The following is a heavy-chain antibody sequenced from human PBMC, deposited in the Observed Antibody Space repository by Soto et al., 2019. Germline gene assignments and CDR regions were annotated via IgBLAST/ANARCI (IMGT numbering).Heavy chain of an antibody. V-gene: IGHV4-30-4*01. Sequence: QVQLQESGPGLGKPSQTLSLTCTVSGGSISSGDYYWSWIRQPPGKGLEWIGYIYYSGSTYYNPALKSRVTISVDTSKNQFSLKLSSVTAADTAVYYCARDGDYYDSSGYYWRYFDYWGQGTLVTVSS. CDR1: GGSISSGDYY. D-gene: IGHD3-22*01. CDR2: IYYSGST. CDR3: ARDGDYYDSSGYYWRYFDY. J-gene: IGHJ4*02.